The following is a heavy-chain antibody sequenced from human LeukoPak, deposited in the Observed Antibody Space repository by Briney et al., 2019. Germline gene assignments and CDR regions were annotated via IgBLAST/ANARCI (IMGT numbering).Heavy chain of an antibody. CDR2: ISWNSGSI. D-gene: IGHD5-18*01. CDR1: GFTFDDYA. Sequence: GRSLRLSCAASGFTFDDYAMHWVRQAPGKGLEWVSGISWNSGSIGYADSVKGRFTISRGNAKNSLYLQMNSLRAEDTALYYCAKGIVDTAMHHNFDYWGQGTLVTVSS. CDR3: AKGIVDTAMHHNFDY. V-gene: IGHV3-9*01. J-gene: IGHJ4*02.